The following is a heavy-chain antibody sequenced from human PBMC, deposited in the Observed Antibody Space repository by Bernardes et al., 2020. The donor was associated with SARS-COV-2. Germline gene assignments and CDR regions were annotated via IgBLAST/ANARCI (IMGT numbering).Heavy chain of an antibody. J-gene: IGHJ4*02. CDR2: IYENGGTT. CDR1: EFTFSRYA. D-gene: IGHD1-26*01. Sequence: GGSLRLSCATSEFTFSRYAMSWVRQAPGKGLEWIAGIYENGGTTYYADSVKGRFTISRDNSKDRLYLQMNSLRAEDTAVYFCAKRRVEWELLHYFDSWGQGTLVTVSS. V-gene: IGHV3-23*01. CDR3: AKRRVEWELLHYFDS.